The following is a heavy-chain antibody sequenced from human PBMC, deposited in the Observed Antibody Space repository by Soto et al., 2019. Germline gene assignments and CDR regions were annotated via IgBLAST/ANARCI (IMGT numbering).Heavy chain of an antibody. J-gene: IGHJ4*02. CDR2: IYHSGST. D-gene: IGHD6-19*01. CDR1: GGSISSGGYS. V-gene: IGHV4-30-2*01. CDR3: ARGGLIAVAGDFDY. Sequence: PSETLSLTCAVSGGSISSGGYSWSWIRQPPGKGLEWIGYIYHSGSTYYNPSLKSRVTISVDRSKNQFSLKLSSVTAADTAVYYCARGGLIAVAGDFDYWGQGTLVTVSS.